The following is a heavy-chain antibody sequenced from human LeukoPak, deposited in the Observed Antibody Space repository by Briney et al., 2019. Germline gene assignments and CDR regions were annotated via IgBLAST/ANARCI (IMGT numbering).Heavy chain of an antibody. J-gene: IGHJ6*02. CDR1: GFTFSGFW. CDR2: INSDGSEG. V-gene: IGHV3-7*03. D-gene: IGHD6-6*01. CDR3: ARSSYSSSSSV. Sequence: GGSLRLSCAVSGFTFSGFWMSWSRQAPGKGLEWVASINSDGSEGYYADVVKGRFTISRDNAKNSLYLQINSLRAEDTAVYHCARSSYSSSSSVWGQGTTVTVSS.